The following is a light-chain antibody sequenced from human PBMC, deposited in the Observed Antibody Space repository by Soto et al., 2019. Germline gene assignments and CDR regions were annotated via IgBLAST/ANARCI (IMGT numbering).Light chain of an antibody. Sequence: DIQMTQSPSTLSASVGDRVTITCRASQSIGRWLAWYQQKPGAAPKLLIYDASSLQSGVPSRFSGSGSETEFTLSISSLQPDDFATYYCQQYKGTFGQGTKV. CDR2: DAS. CDR1: QSIGRW. V-gene: IGKV1-5*01. J-gene: IGKJ1*01. CDR3: QQYKGT.